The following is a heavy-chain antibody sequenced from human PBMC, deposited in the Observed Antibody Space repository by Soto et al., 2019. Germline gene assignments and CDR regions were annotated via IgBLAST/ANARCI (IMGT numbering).Heavy chain of an antibody. D-gene: IGHD6-13*01. Sequence: QVQLVQSGAEVKKPGASVKVSCKASGYTFTSYYMHWVRQAPGQGLEWMGIINPSGGSTSYAQKFRGRVSVTRDTSTSTVYMELSSVRSGDTAVYYCARVPPLIAAAGGVGDYWGQGTLVTVSS. CDR3: ARVPPLIAAAGGVGDY. V-gene: IGHV1-46*03. CDR2: INPSGGST. CDR1: GYTFTSYY. J-gene: IGHJ4*02.